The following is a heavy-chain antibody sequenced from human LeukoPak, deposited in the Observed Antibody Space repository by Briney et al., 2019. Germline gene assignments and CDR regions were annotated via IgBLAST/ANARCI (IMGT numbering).Heavy chain of an antibody. CDR3: ASQSITLVVVISPFDY. D-gene: IGHD3-22*01. Sequence: PGGSLRLSCAASGFTFSTFRMRWVRQAPGKGLEWVALIQDDGATTNYADSVRGRFTISRDNSKNTVYLQMNSLKPDDTAVYYCASQSITLVVVISPFDYWGQGTLVTVSS. CDR2: IQDDGATT. V-gene: IGHV3-30*02. CDR1: GFTFSTFR. J-gene: IGHJ4*02.